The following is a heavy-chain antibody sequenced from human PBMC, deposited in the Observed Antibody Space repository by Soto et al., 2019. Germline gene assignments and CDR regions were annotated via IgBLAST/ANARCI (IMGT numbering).Heavy chain of an antibody. CDR1: GGSITDYS. CDR2: IFSSGST. CDR3: ARDQGVVVTADNWFDP. J-gene: IGHJ5*02. Sequence: GPGPFPPSETLSLTCIVSGGSITDYSWVWIRQPAGKGLEWIGRIFSSGSTNYNPSLKGRITMSLDTSKNQFSLKLNSATATDTAVYFCARDQGVVVTADNWFDPWGQGILVTVSS. V-gene: IGHV4-4*07. D-gene: IGHD2-21*02.